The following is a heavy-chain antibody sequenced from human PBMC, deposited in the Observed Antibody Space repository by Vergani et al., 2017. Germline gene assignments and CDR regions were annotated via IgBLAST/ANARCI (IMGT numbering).Heavy chain of an antibody. J-gene: IGHJ3*02. CDR1: GGSISSYY. CDR2: IYYSGST. Sequence: QVQLQESGPGLVKPSETLSLTCTVSGGSISSYYWSWIRQPPGKGLEWIGYIYYSGSTNYNPSLKSRVTISVDTSKNQFSLKLSSVTAADTAVYYCARGTLDSSSFPATIAAAGTRVAFDIWGQGTMVTVSS. D-gene: IGHD6-13*01. V-gene: IGHV4-59*08. CDR3: ARGTLDSSSFPATIAAAGTRVAFDI.